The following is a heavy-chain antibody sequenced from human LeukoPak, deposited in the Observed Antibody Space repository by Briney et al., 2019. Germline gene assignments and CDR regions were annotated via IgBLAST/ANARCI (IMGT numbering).Heavy chain of an antibody. V-gene: IGHV1-69*06. CDR1: GGTFSSYA. CDR2: IIPIFGTA. D-gene: IGHD3-22*01. CDR3: AGDPSYYYDSSGYYASDAFDI. J-gene: IGHJ3*02. Sequence: SVKVSCKASGGTFSSYAISWVRQAPGQGLEWMGRIIPIFGTANYAQKFQGRVTITADKSTSTAYMELSSLRSEDTAVYYCAGDPSYYYDSSGYYASDAFDIWGQGTMVTVSS.